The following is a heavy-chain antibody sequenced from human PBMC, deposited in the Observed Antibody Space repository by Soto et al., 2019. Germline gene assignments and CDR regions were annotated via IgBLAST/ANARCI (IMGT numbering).Heavy chain of an antibody. CDR2: INPSGGST. D-gene: IGHD4-4*01. CDR1: GYTFTSYY. CDR3: AISRTVTTRWFDP. J-gene: IGHJ5*02. V-gene: IGHV1-46*01. Sequence: ASVKVSCKASGYTFTSYYMHWVRQAPGQGLEWMGIINPSGGSTSYAQKFQGRVTMTRDTSTSTVYMELSSLRSEDTAVYYCAISRTVTTRWFDPWGQGTLVNV.